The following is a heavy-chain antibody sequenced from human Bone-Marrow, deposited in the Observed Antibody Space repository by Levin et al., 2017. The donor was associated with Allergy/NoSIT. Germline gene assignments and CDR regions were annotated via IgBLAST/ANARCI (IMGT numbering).Heavy chain of an antibody. Sequence: KTSETLSLTCTVSGGSVSSNSYYWSWIRQSPGEGLEWIGHIYNRGSTDYNPSLTSRVTISLDASKNHFSLRLTSVTAADTGLYFCARSRIETGSSTGYFHSWGQGTLVSVSS. V-gene: IGHV4-61*03. D-gene: IGHD3-9*01. CDR3: ARSRIETGSSTGYFHS. CDR2: IYNRGST. J-gene: IGHJ4*02. CDR1: GGSVSSNSYY.